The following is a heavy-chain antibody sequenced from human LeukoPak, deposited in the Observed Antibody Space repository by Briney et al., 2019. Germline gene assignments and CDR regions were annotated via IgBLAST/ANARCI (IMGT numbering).Heavy chain of an antibody. D-gene: IGHD6-13*01. CDR2: ISANGGST. Sequence: GGSLRLSCSASGFIISDYAMHWVRQAPGKGLEYVSAISANGGSTYYADSVKGRFTISRDTSKNTLYLQMSSLRAEDTAMYHCVKDRYKGDSASWYFFHYWGQGTLVTVSS. CDR3: VKDRYKGDSASWYFFHY. V-gene: IGHV3-64D*06. CDR1: GFIISDYA. J-gene: IGHJ4*02.